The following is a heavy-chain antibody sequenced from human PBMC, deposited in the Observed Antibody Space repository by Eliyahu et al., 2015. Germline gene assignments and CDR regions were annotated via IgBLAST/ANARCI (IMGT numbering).Heavy chain of an antibody. J-gene: IGHJ6*02. CDR3: ANLAMPGSRRSGFDV. V-gene: IGHV1-2*02. D-gene: IGHD1-1*01. Sequence: QAQLVQSGAEVKKPGASVKVSCXASXYXFTGHVIHWXRQVPGQGLEWMGWIDPAKGYTNYAQKFQGRVTLSTDTSLETVYLGMTSLTNDDSATFYCANLAMPGSRRSGFDVWGQGTMVTVSS. CDR1: XYXFTGHV. CDR2: IDPAKGYT.